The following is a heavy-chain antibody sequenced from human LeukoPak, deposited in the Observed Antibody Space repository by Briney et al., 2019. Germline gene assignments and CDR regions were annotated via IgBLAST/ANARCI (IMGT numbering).Heavy chain of an antibody. CDR2: ISYDGSNK. V-gene: IGHV3-30-3*01. J-gene: IGHJ5*02. CDR1: GFTFSSYA. D-gene: IGHD3-3*01. CDR3: ARDHSPHTVRVGYYDFWSTPGS. Sequence: PGGSLRLSCAASGFTFSSYAMHWVRQAPGKGLEWVAVISYDGSNKYYADSVKGRFTISRDNSKNTLYLQMSSLRAEDTAVYYCARDHSPHTVRVGYYDFWSTPGSWGQGTLVTVSS.